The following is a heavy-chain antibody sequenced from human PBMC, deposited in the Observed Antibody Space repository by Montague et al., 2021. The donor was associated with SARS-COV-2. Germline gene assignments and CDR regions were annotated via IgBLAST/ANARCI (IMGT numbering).Heavy chain of an antibody. V-gene: IGHV3-21*01. CDR2: ISTISSYI. CDR1: GFTFSSYS. Sequence: SLRLSCAASGFTFSSYSMNWVRQAPGKGLEWVSSISTISSYIYYADSVKGRFTIFRDNAKNSLYLQMNSLRAEDTAVYYCARGDYWGSLDYWGQGTLVTVSS. CDR3: ARGDYWGSLDY. J-gene: IGHJ4*02. D-gene: IGHD7-27*01.